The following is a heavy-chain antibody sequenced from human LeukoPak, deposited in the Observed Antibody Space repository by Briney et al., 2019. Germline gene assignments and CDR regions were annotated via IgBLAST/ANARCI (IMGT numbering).Heavy chain of an antibody. CDR3: AKDSYYDYVWGSYRYTNQFDY. D-gene: IGHD3-16*02. CDR2: ISSSGTTI. Sequence: GGSLRLSCAASAFTFSSYEMNWVRQAPGKGLEWVSYISSSGTTIYYADSVKGRFTISRDNAKNSLYLQMNSLRAEDTAVYYCAKDSYYDYVWGSYRYTNQFDYWGQGTLVTVSS. J-gene: IGHJ4*02. V-gene: IGHV3-48*03. CDR1: AFTFSSYE.